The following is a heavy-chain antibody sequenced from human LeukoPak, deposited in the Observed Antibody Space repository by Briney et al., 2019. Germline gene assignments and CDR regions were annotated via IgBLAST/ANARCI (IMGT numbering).Heavy chain of an antibody. J-gene: IGHJ5*02. V-gene: IGHV3-23*01. CDR3: AKEQRGYSGYMVGSCFDP. CDR2: ISGSGGST. CDR1: GFTFGSYS. Sequence: GGSLRLSCAASGFTFGSYSMTWVRQAPGKGLEWVSSISGSGGSTYYADSVKGRFTISRDNSKKTLYLQTNSLRAEDTALYYCAKEQRGYSGYMVGSCFDPWGQGTLVTVSS. D-gene: IGHD5-12*01.